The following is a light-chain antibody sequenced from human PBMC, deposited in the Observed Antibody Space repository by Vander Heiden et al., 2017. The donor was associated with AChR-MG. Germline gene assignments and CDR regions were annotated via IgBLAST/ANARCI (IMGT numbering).Light chain of an antibody. CDR3: QNDDSVVFT. CDR1: QGISNY. Sequence: DIQMTQSPSSLSASVGDRVTITCRASQGISNYLAWYQQKPGKVPKLLIYTASTLHSGVPPRFSGSGSGTDFTLTISSLQPEDVATYYCQNDDSVVFTFGHGTKVDIK. CDR2: TAS. V-gene: IGKV1-27*01. J-gene: IGKJ3*01.